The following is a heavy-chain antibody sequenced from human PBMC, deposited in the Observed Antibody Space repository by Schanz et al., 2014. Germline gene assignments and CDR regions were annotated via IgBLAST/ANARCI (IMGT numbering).Heavy chain of an antibody. V-gene: IGHV3-33*01. J-gene: IGHJ4*02. CDR2: IWYDGSNK. Sequence: VQLLESGGGVVQPGRSLRLSCAASGFTFSSYGMHWVRQAPGKGLEWVAVIWYDGSNKYYADSVKGRFTISRDNSKNTLFLQMNSLRAEDTAVYYGARDHTTESYYSAGPPIDYWGQGTLLTVSS. D-gene: IGHD1-26*01. CDR1: GFTFSSYG. CDR3: ARDHTTESYYSAGPPIDY.